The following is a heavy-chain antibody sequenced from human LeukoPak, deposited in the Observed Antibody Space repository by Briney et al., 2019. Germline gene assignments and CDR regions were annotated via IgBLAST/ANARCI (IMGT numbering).Heavy chain of an antibody. J-gene: IGHJ3*02. D-gene: IGHD1-14*01. V-gene: IGHV3-7*01. CDR2: IKTDGSET. CDR1: GFSFSAYW. Sequence: GGSLRLSCAASGFSFSAYWMSWVRQVPGKGLEWVANIKTDGSETHYVDSVRGRFTISRDNAQNSLSLQMNSLRDEDSALYYCGRSAGAIPFDIWGQGTTVTVSS. CDR3: GRSAGAIPFDI.